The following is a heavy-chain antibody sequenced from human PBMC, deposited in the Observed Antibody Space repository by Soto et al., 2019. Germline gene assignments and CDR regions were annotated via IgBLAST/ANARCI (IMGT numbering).Heavy chain of an antibody. CDR1: GGSISSYY. CDR2: IYYSGST. V-gene: IGHV4-59*01. D-gene: IGHD3-10*01. Sequence: QVQLQESGPGLVKPSETLSLTCTVSGGSISSYYWSWIRQPPGKGLEWIGYIYYSGSTNYNPSLNGRWTISVDTSKNQFSLKLSSVTAADTAVYYCARDSGSGSYFDYYYYGMDVWGQGTTVTVSS. J-gene: IGHJ6*02. CDR3: ARDSGSGSYFDYYYYGMDV.